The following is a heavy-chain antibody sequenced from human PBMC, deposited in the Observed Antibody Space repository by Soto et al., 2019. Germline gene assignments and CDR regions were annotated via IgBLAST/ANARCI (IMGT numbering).Heavy chain of an antibody. J-gene: IGHJ4*02. CDR1: GDSLSACPYC. V-gene: IGHV4-39*01. CDR2: VYNSGST. CDR3: ARPTPYRPFDF. D-gene: IGHD2-15*01. Sequence: QLQLQESGPGLVKPSETLTLTCSVSGDSLSACPYCWCWIRQPPGKGLEWIGNVYNSGSTSYSPSLKTRVPMSVDTSKNKFSRTLTSVSAGVTTVYFCARPTPYRPFDFWGEGTLVTVSS.